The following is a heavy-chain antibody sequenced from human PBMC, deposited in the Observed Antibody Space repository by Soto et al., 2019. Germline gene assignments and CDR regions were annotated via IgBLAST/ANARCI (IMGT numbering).Heavy chain of an antibody. D-gene: IGHD6-13*01. CDR1: GGSVSTGVNY. CDR2: IYYSGST. Sequence: QVQLQESGPGLVKPSETLSLTCTVSVSGGSVSTGVNYWSWIRQPPGKGLEWIGYIYYSGSTNYNPSLKSRVTISVDTSKNQFSLKLTSVTAADTAVYYCARGYYTSWYWFDRWGRGTLVTVFS. CDR3: ARGYYTSWYWFDR. V-gene: IGHV4-61*08. J-gene: IGHJ2*01.